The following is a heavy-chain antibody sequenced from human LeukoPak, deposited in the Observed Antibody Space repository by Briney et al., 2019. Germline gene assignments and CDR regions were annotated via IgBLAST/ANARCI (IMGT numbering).Heavy chain of an antibody. CDR1: GFTFDDYA. D-gene: IGHD5-12*01. J-gene: IGHJ4*02. V-gene: IGHV3-9*01. CDR3: QKITIGGYDSYYLAS. Sequence: PGRSLRLSCAASGFTFDDYAMHWVRQAPGKGLEWVSGISWNSGSIGYADSVKGRFTISRDNAKNSLYLQMNSLRAEDTALYYCQKITIGGYDSYYLASGGRGTLVTVSS. CDR2: ISWNSGSI.